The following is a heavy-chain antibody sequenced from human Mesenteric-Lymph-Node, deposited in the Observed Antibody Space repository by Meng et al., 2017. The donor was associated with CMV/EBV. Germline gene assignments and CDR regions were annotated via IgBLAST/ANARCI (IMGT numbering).Heavy chain of an antibody. V-gene: IGHV1-18*01. D-gene: IGHD1-7*01. Sequence: ASVKVSCKTSGYTFTSYGFSWVRQAPGQGLEWMGWVSSYNGNTKYAQKLQGRVTMTTDTSTSTAYMELRSLTSDDTAVYYCARRPNYEHYYYYGMDVWGQGTTVTVSS. CDR2: VSSYNGNT. CDR1: GYTFTSYG. J-gene: IGHJ6*02. CDR3: ARRPNYEHYYYYGMDV.